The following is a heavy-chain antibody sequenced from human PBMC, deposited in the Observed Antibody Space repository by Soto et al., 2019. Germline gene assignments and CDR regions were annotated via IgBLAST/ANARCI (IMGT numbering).Heavy chain of an antibody. Sequence: GGSLRLSCAASGFTFSSYAMSWVRQAPGKGLEWVSAISGSGGSTYYADSVKGRFTISRDNSKNTLYLQMNSLRAEDTAVYYCAKGDVTVIPPYTYYYYYGMDVWGQGTTVTVSS. CDR1: GFTFSSYA. V-gene: IGHV3-23*01. D-gene: IGHD4-4*01. CDR2: ISGSGGST. CDR3: AKGDVTVIPPYTYYYYYGMDV. J-gene: IGHJ6*02.